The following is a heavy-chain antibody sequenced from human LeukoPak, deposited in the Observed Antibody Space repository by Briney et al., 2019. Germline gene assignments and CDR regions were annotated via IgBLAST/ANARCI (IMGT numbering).Heavy chain of an antibody. Sequence: PGGSLRLSCAASGFTFNSYSMNWVRQAPGKGLEWVSSISSSSSYIYYADSVKGRFTISRDNAKNSLYLQMNSLRAEDTAVYYCARDDPSIAVSWGQGTLVTVSS. J-gene: IGHJ5*02. D-gene: IGHD6-19*01. CDR1: GFTFNSYS. CDR3: ARDDPSIAVS. CDR2: ISSSSSYI. V-gene: IGHV3-21*01.